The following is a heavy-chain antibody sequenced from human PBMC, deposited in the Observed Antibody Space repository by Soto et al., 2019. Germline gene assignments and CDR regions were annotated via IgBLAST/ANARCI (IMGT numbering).Heavy chain of an antibody. Sequence: XRSLPLTCPVYGGSFSGYYWSGSRQPPGKGLGWIGEINHSGSTNYNPSLKSRVTISVDPPKNQFSLRLSSVTAADTAGYCCARDYLRKPDACGIWGKRRMGTV. CDR2: INHSGST. J-gene: IGHJ3*02. CDR3: ARDYLRKPDACGI. V-gene: IGHV4-34*01. CDR1: GGSFSGYY. D-gene: IGHD3-10*01.